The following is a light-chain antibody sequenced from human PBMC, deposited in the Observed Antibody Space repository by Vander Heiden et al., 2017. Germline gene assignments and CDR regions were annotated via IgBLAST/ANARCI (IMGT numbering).Light chain of an antibody. CDR3: CSYSPSSIFV. Sequence: SAPTHPASVCSSPGQSITISCTGTSSDVGTYNLVSWYQQHPGKAPKLMISEVSKRPSGVSNRFSGSKSGNTASLTISGLQAEDEADYYCCSYSPSSIFVFGSGTKVTVL. CDR2: EVS. J-gene: IGLJ1*01. CDR1: SSDVGTYNL. V-gene: IGLV2-23*02.